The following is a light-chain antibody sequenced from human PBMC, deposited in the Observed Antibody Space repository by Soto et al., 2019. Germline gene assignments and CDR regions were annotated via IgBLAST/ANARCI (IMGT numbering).Light chain of an antibody. V-gene: IGKV3-20*01. Sequence: EIVLTQSPGTLSLSPGERATLSCRASQSVSSSFLAWYQQKPGQAPRLLIHAASTGATGIPARFRGSGSGTDFTLTISSLEPEDSAVYFCHRYADSPQTVGQGTKVDSK. CDR3: HRYADSPQT. CDR1: QSVSSSF. J-gene: IGKJ2*01. CDR2: AAS.